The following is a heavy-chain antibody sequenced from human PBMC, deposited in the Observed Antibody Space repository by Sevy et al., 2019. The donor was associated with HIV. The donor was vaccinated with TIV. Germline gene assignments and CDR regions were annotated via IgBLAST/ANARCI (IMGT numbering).Heavy chain of an antibody. J-gene: IGHJ4*02. CDR2: IKSKTDGGTT. Sequence: GGSLRLSCAASGFTFSNAWMSWVRQAPGKGLEWVGRIKSKTDGGTTDYAAPVKGRFTISRDDSKNTLYLQMNSLKTGDTAVYYCTTDDYYDSSGYYAILYYFDYWGQGTLVTVSS. V-gene: IGHV3-15*01. D-gene: IGHD3-22*01. CDR3: TTDDYYDSSGYYAILYYFDY. CDR1: GFTFSNAW.